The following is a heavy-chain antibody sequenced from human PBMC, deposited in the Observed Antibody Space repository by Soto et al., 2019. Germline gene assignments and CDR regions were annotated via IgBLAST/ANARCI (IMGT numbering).Heavy chain of an antibody. CDR1: GYSFTSYW. D-gene: IGHD5-18*01. J-gene: IGHJ6*02. Sequence: PGESLKISCKGSGYSFTSYWIGWVRQMPGKGLEWMGIIYPGDSDTRYIPSFQGQVTISADKSISTAYLQWSSLKASDTAMYYCARQPGYSYGFVYYYYGMDVWGQGTTVTVSS. CDR2: IYPGDSDT. V-gene: IGHV5-51*01. CDR3: ARQPGYSYGFVYYYYGMDV.